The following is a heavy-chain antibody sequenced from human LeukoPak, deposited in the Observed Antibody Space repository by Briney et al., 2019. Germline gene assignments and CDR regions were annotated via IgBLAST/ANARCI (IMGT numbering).Heavy chain of an antibody. CDR1: GGSTSNYY. Sequence: SETLSPTCTVSGGSTSNYYWNWIRQPAGKGLEWIGRIYISGSTKYNPSLESRVTMSVDTSKNQLSLNLESVTAADTAVYYCASELWTNRYQYYGMDVWGQGTTVTVSS. J-gene: IGHJ6*02. CDR2: IYISGST. CDR3: ASELWTNRYQYYGMDV. D-gene: IGHD5-18*01. V-gene: IGHV4-4*07.